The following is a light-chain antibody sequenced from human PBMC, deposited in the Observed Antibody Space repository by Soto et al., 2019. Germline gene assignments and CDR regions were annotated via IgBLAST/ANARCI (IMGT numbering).Light chain of an antibody. CDR2: ATS. V-gene: IGKV1-39*01. CDR3: QQYNRNTWS. CDR1: QTISDF. J-gene: IGKJ1*01. Sequence: DIQLNQCPSALSASLGDRVTITCRASQTISDFLNWYQQKPGKAPNLLIYATSTLQSGVPSRFSGSGSGTDFTLTITTLQPDDFATYFCQQYNRNTWSFGPGTKVDI.